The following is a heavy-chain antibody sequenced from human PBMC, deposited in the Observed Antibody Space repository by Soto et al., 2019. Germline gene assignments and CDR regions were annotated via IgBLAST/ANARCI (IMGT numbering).Heavy chain of an antibody. D-gene: IGHD5-12*01. V-gene: IGHV1-18*01. CDR2: ISAYNGNT. J-gene: IGHJ6*02. Sequence: PGESLKISCKGSGYSFTSYGISWVRQAPGQGLEWMGWISAYNGNTNYAQKLQGRVTMTTDTSTSTAYMELRSLRSDDTAVYYCARVGGLGMDVWGQGTTVTVSS. CDR1: GYSFTSYG. CDR3: ARVGGLGMDV.